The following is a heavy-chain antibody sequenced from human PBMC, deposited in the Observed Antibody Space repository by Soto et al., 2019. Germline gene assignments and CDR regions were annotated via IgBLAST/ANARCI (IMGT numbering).Heavy chain of an antibody. CDR3: ARQIYDSDTGPNFQYYFDS. J-gene: IGHJ4*02. CDR2: IDPSDSQT. Sequence: GESLKISCKGSGYSFAGYWITWVRQKPGKGLEWMGRIDPSDSQTYYSPSFRGHVTISVTKSITTVFLQWSSLRASDTAMYYCARQIYDSDTGPNFQYYFDSWGQGTRVTVSS. D-gene: IGHD3-22*01. V-gene: IGHV5-10-1*01. CDR1: GYSFAGYW.